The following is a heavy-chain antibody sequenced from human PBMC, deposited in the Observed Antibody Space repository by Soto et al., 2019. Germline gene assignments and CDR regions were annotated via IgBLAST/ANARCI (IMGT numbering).Heavy chain of an antibody. D-gene: IGHD5-18*01. CDR2: IYPGDSDT. Sequence: LRGSLKISCKGSGYSFTNYWIGWVRQMPGKGLEWMGIIYPGDSDTRYSPSFQGQVIISVDQSISTAYLQWSSLQASDTAMYYCARQDYNYAYFDFWGQGTLVTVSS. V-gene: IGHV5-51*01. CDR1: GYSFTNYW. J-gene: IGHJ4*02. CDR3: ARQDYNYAYFDF.